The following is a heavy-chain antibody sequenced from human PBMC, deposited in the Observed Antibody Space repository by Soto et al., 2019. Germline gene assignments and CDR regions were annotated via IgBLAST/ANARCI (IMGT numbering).Heavy chain of an antibody. V-gene: IGHV4-39*01. J-gene: IGHJ5*02. D-gene: IGHD3-16*01. CDR1: GGSISSRSYY. CDR3: VRSLGWLQYSWFDP. Sequence: SETLSLTCTVSGGSISSRSYYWGWIRQPPGKGLEWIGNIYYSGTTYHSPSLKSRVTMSVDTSKNQFSLKLTSVTAADTAVYYCVRSLGWLQYSWFDPWGQGIPVTVSS. CDR2: IYYSGTT.